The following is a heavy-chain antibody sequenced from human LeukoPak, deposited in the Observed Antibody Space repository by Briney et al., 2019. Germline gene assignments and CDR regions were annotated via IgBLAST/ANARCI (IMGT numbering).Heavy chain of an antibody. D-gene: IGHD3-10*01. J-gene: IGHJ4*02. CDR3: ARDYGWSFAN. CDR2: IKYDGSEQ. V-gene: IGHV3-7*03. CDR1: GFTFSSYW. Sequence: PGGSLRLSCAASGFTFSSYWMNWVRQAPGKGPEWVANIKYDGSEQYYVDSVKGRFSISRDNTKNLLYLQMNSLRVEDTAVYYCARDYGWSFANWGQGTLVTVSS.